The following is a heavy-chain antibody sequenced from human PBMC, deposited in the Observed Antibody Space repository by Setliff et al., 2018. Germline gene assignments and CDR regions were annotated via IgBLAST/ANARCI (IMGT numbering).Heavy chain of an antibody. J-gene: IGHJ6*03. V-gene: IGHV1-69*05. D-gene: IGHD3-22*01. CDR2: TIPSFGST. Sequence: GASVKVSCKASGYIFTSYGFSWVRQAPGQGLEWMGGTIPSFGSTNYAQKFQDRVTIITDESTSTAYMELRSLRSDDTAVYYCARAGRNNYDSSGYYYDLYYYNYMDVWGKGTTVTVSS. CDR1: GYIFTSYG. CDR3: ARAGRNNYDSSGYYYDLYYYNYMDV.